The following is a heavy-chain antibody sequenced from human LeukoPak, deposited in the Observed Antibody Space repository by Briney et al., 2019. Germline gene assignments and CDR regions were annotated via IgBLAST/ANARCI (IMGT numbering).Heavy chain of an antibody. Sequence: SETLSLTCSVSGDSVNSGSHYWGWIRQPAGKGLEWIGRVYISGSTNYNPSLKSRVTISLDTSKNQFSLKLSSVTAADTAVYYCVRERQYHLLSHASLTLDPWGQGTLVTVSS. V-gene: IGHV4-61*02. CDR1: GDSVNSGSHY. J-gene: IGHJ5*02. CDR3: VRERQYHLLSHASLTLDP. D-gene: IGHD2-2*01. CDR2: VYISGST.